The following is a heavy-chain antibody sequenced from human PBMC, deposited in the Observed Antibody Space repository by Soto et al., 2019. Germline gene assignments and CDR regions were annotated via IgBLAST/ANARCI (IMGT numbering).Heavy chain of an antibody. CDR3: ARGGPRGSSSWYRGEYNWFDP. Sequence: SEALSVTCAFYGGSFSGYYWNWIRQPPGKGLDRTGETNHSGSTNYNPSLKSRVTISVDTSKNQFSLKLSSVTAADTAVYYCARGGPRGSSSWYRGEYNWFDPWGQGTMVTVSS. J-gene: IGHJ5*02. V-gene: IGHV4-34*01. CDR1: GGSFSGYY. D-gene: IGHD6-13*01. CDR2: TNHSGST.